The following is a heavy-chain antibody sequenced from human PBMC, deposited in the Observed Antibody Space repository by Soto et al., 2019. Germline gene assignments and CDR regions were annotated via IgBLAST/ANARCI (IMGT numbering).Heavy chain of an antibody. CDR3: ARGTSGGEENDY. CDR1: GYTFTGYY. V-gene: IGHV1-2*04. J-gene: IGHJ4*02. D-gene: IGHD3-16*01. Sequence: QVQLVQSGAEVKKPGASVKVSCKASGYTFTGYYMHWVRQAPGQGLEWMGWINPNSGGTNYAQKFQGWVTMTRDTSLSTAYRELSRLRSDDTAGYYGARGTSGGEENDYWGQGTLVTVSS. CDR2: INPNSGGT.